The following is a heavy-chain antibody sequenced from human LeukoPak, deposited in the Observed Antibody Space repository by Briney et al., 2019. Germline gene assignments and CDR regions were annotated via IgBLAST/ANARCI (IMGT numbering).Heavy chain of an antibody. Sequence: ASVKVSCKASGYTFTSYDINWVRQATGQGLEWMGWMNPNSGNTGYAQKFQGRVTMTRNTSISTAYMELRSLRSEDTAVYYCARGQNLWFGELLALMWGQGTLVTVSS. D-gene: IGHD3-10*01. CDR1: GYTFTSYD. J-gene: IGHJ4*02. CDR3: ARGQNLWFGELLALM. CDR2: MNPNSGNT. V-gene: IGHV1-8*01.